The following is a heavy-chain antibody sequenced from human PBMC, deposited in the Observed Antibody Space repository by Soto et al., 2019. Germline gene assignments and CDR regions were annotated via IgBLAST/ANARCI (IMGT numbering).Heavy chain of an antibody. CDR3: ARGHGGITIFGAPGHFDY. D-gene: IGHD3-3*01. Sequence: PSETLSLTCTVSGGSISSGGYYWSWIRQHPGKGLEWIGYIYYSGSTYYNPSLKSRVTISVDTSKSQFSLKLSSVTAADTAVYYCARGHGGITIFGAPGHFDYWGQGALVTVSS. J-gene: IGHJ4*02. CDR1: GGSISSGGYY. V-gene: IGHV4-31*03. CDR2: IYYSGST.